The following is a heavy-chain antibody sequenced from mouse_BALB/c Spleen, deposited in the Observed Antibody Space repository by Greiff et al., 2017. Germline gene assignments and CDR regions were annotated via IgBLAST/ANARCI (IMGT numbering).Heavy chain of an antibody. J-gene: IGHJ2*01. CDR2: ISDSGST. D-gene: IGHD1-1*01. CDR3: ARDSTRGYCFDY. V-gene: IGHV3-2*02. Sequence: EVKLVESGPGLVKPSPSLSLTCTVTGYSITSDYAWYLIRQFPVNILEWMGYISDSGSTSYNPPLKSRISITRDTSKNPSYLQLNSVTTEDTATYYCARDSTRGYCFDYWGQGTTLTVSS. CDR1: GYSITSDYA.